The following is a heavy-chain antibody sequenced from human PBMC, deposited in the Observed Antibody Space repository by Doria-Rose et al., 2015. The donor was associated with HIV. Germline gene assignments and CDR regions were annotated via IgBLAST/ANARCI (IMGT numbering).Heavy chain of an antibody. Sequence: QITLKESGPVLVKPTETLTLTCTVSGVSLSSPGMGVSWIRQPPGKALEWLANIFSEDERSYISSLKSRLTISRGTSKSQVVLTMTDMDPVDTATYYCARIKSSRWYHKYYFDFWGQGTPVIVSA. D-gene: IGHD6-13*01. CDR2: IFSEDER. CDR1: GVSLSSPGMG. V-gene: IGHV2-26*01. J-gene: IGHJ4*02. CDR3: ARIKSSRWYHKYYFDF.